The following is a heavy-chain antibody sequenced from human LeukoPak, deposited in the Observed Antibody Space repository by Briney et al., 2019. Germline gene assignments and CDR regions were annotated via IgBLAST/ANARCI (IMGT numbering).Heavy chain of an antibody. J-gene: IGHJ4*02. Sequence: KSGGSLRLSCAASGFTFSSYSMNWVRQAPEKGLEWVSSISSSSSYIYYADSVKGRFTISRDNAKNSLYLQMNSLRAEDTAVFYCARGAEGVAATDSNFDYWGQGTLVTVSS. CDR2: ISSSSSYI. D-gene: IGHD6-13*01. CDR3: ARGAEGVAATDSNFDY. CDR1: GFTFSSYS. V-gene: IGHV3-21*01.